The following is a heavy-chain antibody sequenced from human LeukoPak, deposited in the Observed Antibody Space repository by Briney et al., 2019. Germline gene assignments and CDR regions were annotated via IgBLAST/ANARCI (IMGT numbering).Heavy chain of an antibody. D-gene: IGHD3-10*01. V-gene: IGHV1-3*01. CDR1: GDTFTSYA. Sequence: ASVKVSCKASGDTFTSYAMHWVRPAPGQRLEWIGWINAGNGNTKYSQKFQGRVTISRDTSASTAYMELSSLRSEDTAVYYCGWGLLWFGETYYYYYGMDVWGKGTTVTVSS. CDR2: INAGNGNT. CDR3: GWGLLWFGETYYYYYGMDV. J-gene: IGHJ6*04.